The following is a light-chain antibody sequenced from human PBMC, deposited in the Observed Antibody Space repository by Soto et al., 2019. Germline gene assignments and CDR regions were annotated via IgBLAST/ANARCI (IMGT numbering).Light chain of an antibody. J-gene: IGKJ2*01. CDR1: QSVSSN. V-gene: IGKV3-20*01. CDR2: GSS. CDR3: QHYGRSPLLYT. Sequence: EIVMTQSPATLSVSPGERATLSCRASQSVSSNLAWYQQKPGQAPRLLVYGSSARAAGVPDRFLGSGSGTDFTLTITRLEPEDFAVYFCQHYGRSPLLYTFGQGTKLGVK.